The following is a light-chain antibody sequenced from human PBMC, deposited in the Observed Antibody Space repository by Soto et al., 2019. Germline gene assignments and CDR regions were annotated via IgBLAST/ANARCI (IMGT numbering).Light chain of an antibody. Sequence: NFMLTQPHSVSESPGKTVTISCTRNSGSIATSYVQWYQQRPDSAPTTIIYDDNQRPSGVPVRFSGSIDSSSNSASLTISGLKTEDAADYYCHSYGSGNWVFGGGTKLTVL. CDR1: SGSIATSY. CDR2: DDN. V-gene: IGLV6-57*03. CDR3: HSYGSGNWV. J-gene: IGLJ3*02.